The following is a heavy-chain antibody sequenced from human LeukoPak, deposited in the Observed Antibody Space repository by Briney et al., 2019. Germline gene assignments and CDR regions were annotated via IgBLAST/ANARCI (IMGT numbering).Heavy chain of an antibody. Sequence: GGSLRLSCAASGFTFSSYWMHWVRQAPGKGLVWVSRINSDGSSTSYADSVKGRFTISRDNSKNTLYLQMNSLRAEDTAVYYCAKDLYYYDSSGYSDYWGQGTLVTVSS. CDR2: INSDGSST. CDR1: GFTFSSYW. CDR3: AKDLYYYDSSGYSDY. V-gene: IGHV3-74*01. J-gene: IGHJ4*02. D-gene: IGHD3-22*01.